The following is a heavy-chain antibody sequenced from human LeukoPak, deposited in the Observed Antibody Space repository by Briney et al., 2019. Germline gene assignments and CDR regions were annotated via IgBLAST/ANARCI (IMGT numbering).Heavy chain of an antibody. D-gene: IGHD2-2*01. CDR1: GFTFSSYG. V-gene: IGHV3-30*03. Sequence: GGSLRLSCAASGFTFSSYGMHWVRQAPGKGLEWVAVISYDGSNKYYADSVKGRFTISRDNSKNTLYLQMNSLRAEDTAVYYCAPWSSSTSFSWDYWGQGTLVTVSS. CDR2: ISYDGSNK. J-gene: IGHJ4*02. CDR3: APWSSSTSFSWDY.